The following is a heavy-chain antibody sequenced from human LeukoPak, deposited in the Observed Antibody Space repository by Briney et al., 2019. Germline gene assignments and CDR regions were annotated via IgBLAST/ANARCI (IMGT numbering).Heavy chain of an antibody. Sequence: TGGSLRLSCAASGFTFSTYWMSWVRQAPGKGLEWVANIKQDGSEKFYVDSVKGRFTISRVNAKNSLYLQMNSLRAEDTAVYYCARESAAVRRPVDYWGQGTLVTVSS. D-gene: IGHD1-1*01. CDR3: ARESAAVRRPVDY. CDR2: IKQDGSEK. V-gene: IGHV3-7*04. CDR1: GFTFSTYW. J-gene: IGHJ4*02.